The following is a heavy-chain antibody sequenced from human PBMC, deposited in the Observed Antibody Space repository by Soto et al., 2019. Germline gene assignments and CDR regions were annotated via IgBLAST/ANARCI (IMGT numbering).Heavy chain of an antibody. J-gene: IGHJ6*02. V-gene: IGHV1-24*01. CDR2: FDPEDGET. CDR3: PPHQKEQQLLRGYYYSSGMDV. Sequence: ASVKVSCKVSGYTLTDLSMHSVRQAPGKALEWMGGFDPEDGETIYAQKFQGTVTMTEDTSTDTAYMELSSVRSEDTAVYYCPPHQKEQQLLRGYYYSSGMDVWGQVTPITVS. D-gene: IGHD6-13*01. CDR1: GYTLTDLS.